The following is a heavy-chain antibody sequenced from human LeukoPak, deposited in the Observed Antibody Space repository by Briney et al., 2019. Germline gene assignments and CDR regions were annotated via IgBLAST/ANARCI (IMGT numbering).Heavy chain of an antibody. V-gene: IGHV1-69*13. CDR2: IIPIFGTA. CDR3: ASRDRVAYYYDSSGYYYEGYFDY. J-gene: IGHJ4*02. CDR1: GGTFSSYA. Sequence: ASVKVSCKASGGTFSSYAISWVRQATGQGLEWMGGIIPIFGTANYAQKFQGRVTITADESTSTAYMELSSLRSEDTAVYYCASRDRVAYYYDSSGYYYEGYFDYWGQGTLVTVSS. D-gene: IGHD3-22*01.